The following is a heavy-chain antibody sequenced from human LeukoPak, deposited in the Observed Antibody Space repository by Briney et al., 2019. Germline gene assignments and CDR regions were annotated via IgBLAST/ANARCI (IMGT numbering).Heavy chain of an antibody. V-gene: IGHV1-18*01. D-gene: IGHD3-10*01. J-gene: IGHJ6*03. CDR2: ISAYNGNT. CDR3: AFMGYYGSGSYYKDYYYYYMDV. CDR1: GYTFTSYG. Sequence: ASVKVSCKASGYTFTSYGISWVRQAPGQGLEWMGWISAYNGNTNYAQKLQGRVTMTTDTSTSTAYMELRSLRSDDTAVYYCAFMGYYGSGSYYKDYYYYYMDVWGKGTTVTISS.